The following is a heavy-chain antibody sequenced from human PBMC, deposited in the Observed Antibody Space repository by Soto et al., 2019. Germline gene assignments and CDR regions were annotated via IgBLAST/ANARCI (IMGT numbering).Heavy chain of an antibody. CDR1: GYTFTSYG. CDR2: ISAYNGNT. CDR3: ARDRRGGYYDFWSGYSDFDY. D-gene: IGHD3-3*01. V-gene: IGHV1-18*04. J-gene: IGHJ4*02. Sequence: GASVKVSFKASGYTFTSYGISWVRQAPGQGLEWMGWISAYNGNTNYAQKLQGRVTMTTDTSTSTAYMELRSLRSDDTAVYYCARDRRGGYYDFWSGYSDFDYWGQGTLVTVSS.